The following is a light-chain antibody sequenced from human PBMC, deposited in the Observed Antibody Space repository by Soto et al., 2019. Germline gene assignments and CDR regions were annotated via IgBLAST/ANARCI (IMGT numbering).Light chain of an antibody. V-gene: IGLV1-51*01. Sequence: QSVLTQPPSVSSAPGQKVTISRSGSNSNIGNNYVSWYQQLPGTAPKLLIYDNNKRPSGIPDRFSGSKSGTSATLGITGLQTGDEADYYCGTWDSSLSAYVFGTGTKVTVL. CDR3: GTWDSSLSAYV. J-gene: IGLJ1*01. CDR2: DNN. CDR1: NSNIGNNY.